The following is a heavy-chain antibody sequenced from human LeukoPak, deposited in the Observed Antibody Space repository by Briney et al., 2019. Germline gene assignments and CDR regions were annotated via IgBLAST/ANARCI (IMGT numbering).Heavy chain of an antibody. Sequence: GGSLRLSCAASGFKFDDYAMHWVRQAPGKGLEWVALITWDGGSTFYADSVKGRFTISRDNSENSLYLQMNSLRTEGTALYYCAAEKGRYYHYWGQGTRATVSS. CDR1: GFKFDDYA. CDR2: ITWDGGST. D-gene: IGHD2/OR15-2a*01. CDR3: AAEKGRYYHY. J-gene: IGHJ4*02. V-gene: IGHV3-43*02.